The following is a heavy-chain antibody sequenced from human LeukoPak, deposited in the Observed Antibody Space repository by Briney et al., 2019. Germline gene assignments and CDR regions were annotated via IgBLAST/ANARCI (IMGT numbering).Heavy chain of an antibody. J-gene: IGHJ4*02. Sequence: GGSLTLSCAPSGLTLSCDYMSWARQAPGEGLGWVSVIFGYGTTYNGASVKARFTVSRDNSKNTLYLKMNGLRAEDRAVYYCASALQFGGYFDYWGQGTLVTVST. CDR3: ASALQFGGYFDY. CDR1: GLTLSCDY. CDR2: IFGYGTT. D-gene: IGHD2-15*01. V-gene: IGHV3-53*01.